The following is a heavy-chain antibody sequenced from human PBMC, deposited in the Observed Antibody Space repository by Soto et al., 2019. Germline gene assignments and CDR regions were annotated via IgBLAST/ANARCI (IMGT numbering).Heavy chain of an antibody. D-gene: IGHD2-15*01. V-gene: IGHV3-53*01. CDR3: ARELPPDL. CDR2: IWSAGLT. CDR1: GFTVSSKY. J-gene: IGHJ5*02. Sequence: GGSLRLSCAASGFTVSSKYVNWVRQAPGKGLEWVSIIWSAGLTYYADSVRGRFTISRDISKNILFLQMNNLRAEDSAIYYCARELPPDLWGQGTLVTVSS.